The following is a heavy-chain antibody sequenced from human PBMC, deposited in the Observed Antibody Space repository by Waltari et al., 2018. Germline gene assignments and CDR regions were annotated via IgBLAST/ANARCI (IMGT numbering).Heavy chain of an antibody. D-gene: IGHD6-13*01. CDR2: ISGSGGST. CDR1: GFTFSSYA. J-gene: IGHJ6*02. V-gene: IGHV3-23*01. CDR3: AKDQGYSSPLPGYYYYYGMDV. Sequence: EVQLLESGGGLVQPGGSLRLSCAASGFTFSSYAMRWVRQAPGKGLEWVSAISGSGGSTYYADSVKGRFTISRDNSKNTLYLQMNSLRAEDTAVYYCAKDQGYSSPLPGYYYYYGMDVWGQGTTVTVSS.